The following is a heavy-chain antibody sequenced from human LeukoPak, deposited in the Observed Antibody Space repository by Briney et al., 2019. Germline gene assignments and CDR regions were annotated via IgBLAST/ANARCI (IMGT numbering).Heavy chain of an antibody. CDR2: IFWKSGDV. Sequence: GRSLRLSCAASGFTVDDYAMHWVRHAPGKGLEWVSGIFWKSGDVVYADSVKGRFTVSRDKAKSSLYLRMNSLRPEDTAFYYCGKDLRPGGLDSWGQGTLVTVSS. V-gene: IGHV3-9*01. J-gene: IGHJ5*01. CDR3: GKDLRPGGLDS. CDR1: GFTVDDYA.